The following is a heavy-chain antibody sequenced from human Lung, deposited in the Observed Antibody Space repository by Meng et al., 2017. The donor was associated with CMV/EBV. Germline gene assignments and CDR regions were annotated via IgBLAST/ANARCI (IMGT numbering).Heavy chain of an antibody. V-gene: IGHV1-46*01. J-gene: IGHJ4*02. CDR1: FTSYY. CDR3: ARGTFPWASSIAAAGSRFDY. Sequence: FTSYYMHWVRQAPGQGLEWMGIINPSGGSTSYAQKFQGRVTMTRDTSTSTVYMELSSLRSEDTAVYYCARGTFPWASSIAAAGSRFDYWGQGTLVTVSS. D-gene: IGHD6-13*01. CDR2: INPSGGST.